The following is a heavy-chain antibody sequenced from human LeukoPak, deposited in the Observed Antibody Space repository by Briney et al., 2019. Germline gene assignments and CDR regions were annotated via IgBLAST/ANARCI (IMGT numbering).Heavy chain of an antibody. CDR1: GFTFSSYA. CDR3: AREWERRATVTSYYFDY. V-gene: IGHV3-30-3*01. Sequence: PGRSLRLSCAASGFTFSSYAMHWVRQAPGKGLEWVAVISYDGSNKYYADSVKGRFTISRDNSKNTLYLQMNSLRAEDTAVYYCAREWERRATVTSYYFDYWGQGTLVTVSS. CDR2: ISYDGSNK. J-gene: IGHJ4*02. D-gene: IGHD4-17*01.